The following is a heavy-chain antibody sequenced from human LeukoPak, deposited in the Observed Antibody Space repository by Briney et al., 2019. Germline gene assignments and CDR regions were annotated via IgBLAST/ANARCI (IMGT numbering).Heavy chain of an antibody. CDR1: GGTFSSYA. CDR2: IIPIFGTA. J-gene: IGHJ4*02. CDR3: ARDDSGGGGVDY. Sequence: VASVKVSCKASGGTFSSYAISWVRQAPGQGLEWMGGIIPIFGTANYAQKFQGRVTITADESTSPAYMELSSLRSEDTAVYYCARDDSGGGGVDYWGQGTLVTVSS. V-gene: IGHV1-69*13. D-gene: IGHD1-26*01.